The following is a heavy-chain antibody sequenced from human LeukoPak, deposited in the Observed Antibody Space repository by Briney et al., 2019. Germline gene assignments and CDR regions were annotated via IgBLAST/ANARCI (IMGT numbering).Heavy chain of an antibody. J-gene: IGHJ4*02. D-gene: IGHD4-17*01. CDR3: ARGLDYGDWWGY. CDR1: GFTFSSYA. CDR2: ISYDGSNK. Sequence: GSLRLSCAASGFTFSSYAMHWVRQAPGKGLEWVAVISYDGSNKYYADSVKGRFTISRDNSKNTLYLQMNSLRAEDTAVYYCARGLDYGDWWGYWGQGTLVTVSS. V-gene: IGHV3-30*04.